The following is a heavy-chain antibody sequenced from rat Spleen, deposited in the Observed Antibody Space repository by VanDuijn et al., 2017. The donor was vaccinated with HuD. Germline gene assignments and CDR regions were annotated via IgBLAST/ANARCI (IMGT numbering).Heavy chain of an antibody. J-gene: IGHJ1*01. CDR3: ESPTTTGWYFDF. CDR1: GFTFSDYY. V-gene: IGHV5-29*01. Sequence: EVQLVESDGGLVQPGRSLKLSCAASGFTFSDYYMAWVRQAPTKGLELAATISYEGSSTYYRDSVKGRFTISRDNAKSTLYLQMDSLRSEDTATYYCESPTTTGWYFDFWGPGTMVTVSS. D-gene: IGHD1-10*01. CDR2: ISYEGSST.